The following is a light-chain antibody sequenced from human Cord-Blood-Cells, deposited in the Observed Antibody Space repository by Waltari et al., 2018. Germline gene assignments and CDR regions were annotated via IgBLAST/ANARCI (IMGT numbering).Light chain of an antibody. CDR3: MQALQTPYT. J-gene: IGKJ2*01. CDR2: LGS. CDR1: QSLLHSNGYNY. V-gene: IGKV2-28*01. Sequence: IVMTQSPLSQPVTPGEPASISCRSSQSLLHSNGYNYLDWYLQKPGQSPQLLIYLGSNRASGVPDRCSGSGSGTDFTLKISRVEAEDVGVYYCMQALQTPYTFGQGTKLEIK.